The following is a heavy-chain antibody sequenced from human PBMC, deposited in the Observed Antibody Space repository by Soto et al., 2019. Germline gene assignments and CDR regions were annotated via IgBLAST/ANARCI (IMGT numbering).Heavy chain of an antibody. Sequence: ASVKVSCKASGYTFTSYDINWVRQAAGQGLEWMGWMNPNSGNTGYAQKFQGRVTMTRNTSISTAYMELSSLRSEDTAVYYCARRVVTYDFWSGQRGWFDPWGQGTLVTVS. CDR2: MNPNSGNT. CDR1: GYTFTSYD. J-gene: IGHJ5*02. V-gene: IGHV1-8*01. D-gene: IGHD3-3*01. CDR3: ARRVVTYDFWSGQRGWFDP.